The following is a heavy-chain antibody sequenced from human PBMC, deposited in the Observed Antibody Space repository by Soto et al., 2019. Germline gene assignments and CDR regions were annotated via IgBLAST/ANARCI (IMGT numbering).Heavy chain of an antibody. CDR1: GGSISSGGYS. CDR2: IYHSGST. V-gene: IGHV4-30-2*01. D-gene: IGHD3-22*01. J-gene: IGHJ5*02. CDR3: AKASSGYSLGHWFDP. Sequence: QLQLQESGSGLVKPSQTLSLTCAVSGGSISSGGYSWSWIRQPPGKGLEWIGYIYHSGSTYYNPSLQSRVTISVDRSKNQFSLKLSSVTAADTAVYYCAKASSGYSLGHWFDPWGQGTLVTVSS.